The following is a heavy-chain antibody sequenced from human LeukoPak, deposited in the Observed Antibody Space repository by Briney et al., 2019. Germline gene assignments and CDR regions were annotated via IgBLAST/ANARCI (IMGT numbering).Heavy chain of an antibody. CDR3: ARATPGSYYDY. CDR2: IYYSGST. D-gene: IGHD1-26*01. V-gene: IGHV4-61*01. CDR1: GGSFSSGSYY. J-gene: IGHJ4*02. Sequence: SETLSLTCTASGGSFSSGSYYWSWIRQPPGKGLEWIGYIYYSGSTNYNPSLKSRVTISVDTSKNQFSLKLSSVTAADTAVYYCARATPGSYYDYWGQGTLVTVSS.